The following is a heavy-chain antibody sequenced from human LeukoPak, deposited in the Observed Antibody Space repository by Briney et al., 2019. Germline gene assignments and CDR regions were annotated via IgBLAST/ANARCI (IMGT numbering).Heavy chain of an antibody. CDR2: MYNSGST. V-gene: IGHV4-61*01. CDR1: GYSISSGYY. J-gene: IGHJ2*01. D-gene: IGHD2/OR15-2a*01. Sequence: SETLSLTCTVSGYSISSGYYWNWIRQPPGKGLEWIGYMYNSGSTNNNPSLKSRVTISVDKSKNQFSLKLSSVTAADTAVYYCAKESNSSDNWYFDLWGRGTLVTVSS. CDR3: AKESNSSDNWYFDL.